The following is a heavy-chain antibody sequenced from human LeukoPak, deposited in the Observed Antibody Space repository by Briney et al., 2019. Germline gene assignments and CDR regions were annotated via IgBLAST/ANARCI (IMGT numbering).Heavy chain of an antibody. D-gene: IGHD4-17*01. Sequence: ASVKVSCNASGYTFTSYDINWVRQATGQRLEWMGWMNPNSGNTGYAQKFQGRVTITADKSTSTAYMELSSLRSEDTAVYYCARATTVTTPDAFDIWGQGTMVTVSS. V-gene: IGHV1-8*03. CDR3: ARATTVTTPDAFDI. J-gene: IGHJ3*02. CDR1: GYTFTSYD. CDR2: MNPNSGNT.